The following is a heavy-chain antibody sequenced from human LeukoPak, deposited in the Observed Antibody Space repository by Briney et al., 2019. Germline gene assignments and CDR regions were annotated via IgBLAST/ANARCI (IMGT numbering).Heavy chain of an antibody. J-gene: IGHJ4*02. CDR3: AKDRRVVPAATFDY. CDR2: INSDGTGT. Sequence: GDSLRLSCEVSGFTFRTYWMHWVRQAPGKGLVWVSYINSDGTGTMYADSVKGRFTVSRDNAKNTLYLQMNSLRAEDTAVYYCAKDRRVVPAATFDYWGQGTLVTVSS. V-gene: IGHV3-74*03. D-gene: IGHD2-2*01. CDR1: GFTFRTYW.